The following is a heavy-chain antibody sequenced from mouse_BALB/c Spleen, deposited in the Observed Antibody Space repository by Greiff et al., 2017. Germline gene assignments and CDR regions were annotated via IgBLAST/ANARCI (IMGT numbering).Heavy chain of an antibody. J-gene: IGHJ4*01. V-gene: IGHV1-87*01. CDR3: ARVYLNAMDY. Sequence: QVQLKESGAELARPGASVKLSCKASGYTFTSYWMQWVKQRPGQGLEWIGAIYPGDGDTRYTQKFKGKATLTADKSSSTAYMQLSSLASEDSAVYYCARVYLNAMDYWGQGTSVTVSS. CDR2: IYPGDGDT. CDR1: GYTFTSYW.